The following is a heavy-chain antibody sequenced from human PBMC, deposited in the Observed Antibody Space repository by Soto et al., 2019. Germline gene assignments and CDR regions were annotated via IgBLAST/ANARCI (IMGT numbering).Heavy chain of an antibody. CDR2: IDSDDDK. V-gene: IGHV2-70*12. D-gene: IGHD3-9*01. CDR1: GFSITAGGMG. Sequence: SGPTLVNPTQTLTLTCTFSGFSITAGGMGVSWFRQPPGKALEWLALIDSDDDKFYSTSLKTRLTISKDTSKSQVVLRLTNMDPMDTGTYYCVHWSTGTYGTIFFDYWGLGTLVTVSS. CDR3: VHWSTGTYGTIFFDY. J-gene: IGHJ4*02.